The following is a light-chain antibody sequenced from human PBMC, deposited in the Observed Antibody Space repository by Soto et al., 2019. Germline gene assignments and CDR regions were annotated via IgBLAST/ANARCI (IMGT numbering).Light chain of an antibody. V-gene: IGKV3D-15*01. CDR3: QQYNNWPPWT. CDR1: QSISSN. Sequence: EIVMTQAPATLSVSPGERATRSCRASQSISSNLAWYQQKPGQAPRLLIYGESTRATGIPARFSGSGSGTEFTLTISSLQSEDFAVYYCQQYNNWPPWTFGQGTKVEIK. CDR2: GES. J-gene: IGKJ1*01.